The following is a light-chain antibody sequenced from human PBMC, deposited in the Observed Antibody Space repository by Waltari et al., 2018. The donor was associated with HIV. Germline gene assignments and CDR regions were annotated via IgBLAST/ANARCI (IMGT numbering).Light chain of an antibody. Sequence: DIVMPHSPDSLAVSLGERATIHCPSNQTVFYSSKTQNYVAEYQHRPGQPPKLLIYWAATRESGVPDRFSGSGSGTDFSLTISSLQAEDVAVYYCQQYFNAPLTFGGGTKVEIK. CDR3: QQYFNAPLT. CDR2: WAA. CDR1: QTVFYSSKTQNY. V-gene: IGKV4-1*01. J-gene: IGKJ4*02.